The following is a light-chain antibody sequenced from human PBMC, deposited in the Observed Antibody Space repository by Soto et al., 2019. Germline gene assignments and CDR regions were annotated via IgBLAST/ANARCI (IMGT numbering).Light chain of an antibody. V-gene: IGLV2-8*01. CDR2: EVS. J-gene: IGLJ2*01. CDR3: SSYGGSNTVV. CDR1: SSDVGGYNY. Sequence: QPVLTQPPSASGSPGQSVTISCAGSSSDVGGYNYVSWYQQHPGKAPKLMIYEVSKRPSGVPDRLSGSKSGNTASLTVSGLQAEDEADYYCSSYGGSNTVVFGGGTKLTVL.